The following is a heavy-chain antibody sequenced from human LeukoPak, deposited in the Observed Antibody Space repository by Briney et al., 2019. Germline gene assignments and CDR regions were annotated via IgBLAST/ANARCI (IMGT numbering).Heavy chain of an antibody. D-gene: IGHD4-17*01. Sequence: GGSLRLSCAASGFTFSSYSMNWVRQAPGKGLEWASSISSSSSYIYYADSVKGRFTISRDNAKNSLYLQMNSLRAEDTAVYYRARDQVGDYLNWFDPWGQGTLVTVSS. J-gene: IGHJ5*02. V-gene: IGHV3-21*01. CDR2: ISSSSSYI. CDR3: ARDQVGDYLNWFDP. CDR1: GFTFSSYS.